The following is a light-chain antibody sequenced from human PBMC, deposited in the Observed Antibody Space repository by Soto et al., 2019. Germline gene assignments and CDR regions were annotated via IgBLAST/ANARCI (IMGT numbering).Light chain of an antibody. Sequence: DIQMTQSPSSVSASVGDRVTITCRASQGISSWLAWYPQKPGKAPKLLIHAASSLQSGVPSRFSGSGSGTDFTLTTSSLQPEDFATYYCQQANRPPPWTFGQGTKVEIK. CDR3: QQANRPPPWT. J-gene: IGKJ1*01. CDR1: QGISSW. V-gene: IGKV1-12*01. CDR2: AAS.